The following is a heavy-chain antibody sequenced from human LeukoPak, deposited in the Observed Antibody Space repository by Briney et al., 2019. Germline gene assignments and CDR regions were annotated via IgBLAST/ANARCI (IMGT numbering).Heavy chain of an antibody. CDR3: AREEASSSWSPFDY. CDR1: GYTFTSYA. CDR2: INAGNGNT. J-gene: IGHJ4*02. V-gene: IGHV1-3*01. D-gene: IGHD6-13*01. Sequence: ASVKVSCKASGYTFTSYAMHWVRQAPGQRLEWMGWINAGNGNTRYSQKFQGRVTITRDTSASTAYMELSSLRSEDTAVYYCAREEASSSWSPFDYWGQGTLVTVSS.